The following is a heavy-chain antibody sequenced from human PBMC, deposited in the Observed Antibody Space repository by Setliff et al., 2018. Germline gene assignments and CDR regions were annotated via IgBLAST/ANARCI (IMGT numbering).Heavy chain of an antibody. D-gene: IGHD3-22*01. Sequence: GGSLRLSCAASGLTFSSYWMTWVRQAPGKGLEWVSAISGSGGSTYYADSMKGRFTISRDNSKNTLYLQMNSLRAEDTAVYYCAKGAMDDSSGYYSWGQGTLVTVSS. J-gene: IGHJ4*02. V-gene: IGHV3-23*01. CDR2: ISGSGGST. CDR3: AKGAMDDSSGYYS. CDR1: GLTFSSYW.